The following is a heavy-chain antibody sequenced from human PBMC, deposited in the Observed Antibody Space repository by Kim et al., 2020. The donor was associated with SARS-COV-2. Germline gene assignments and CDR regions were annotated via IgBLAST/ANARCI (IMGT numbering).Heavy chain of an antibody. J-gene: IGHJ6*02. CDR2: IYPGDSDT. D-gene: IGHD6-13*01. CDR3: ASGLGIAAAGTRLGFYYGMDV. V-gene: IGHV5-51*01. Sequence: GESLKISCKGSGYSFTSYWIGWVRQMPGKGLEWMGIIYPGDSDTRYSPSFQGQVTISADKSISTAYLQWSSLKASDTAMYYCASGLGIAAAGTRLGFYYGMDVWGQGTTVTVSS. CDR1: GYSFTSYW.